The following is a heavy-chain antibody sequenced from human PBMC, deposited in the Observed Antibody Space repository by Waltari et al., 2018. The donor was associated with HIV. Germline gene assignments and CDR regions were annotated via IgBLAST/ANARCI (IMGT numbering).Heavy chain of an antibody. D-gene: IGHD3-22*01. V-gene: IGHV4-4*07. CDR3: ARGTYYFDTSSGYPPLDL. CDR1: GASINSDY. CDR2: IYTSGST. J-gene: IGHJ2*01. Sequence: QVQLQQSGPRLMQPSETLSPTCIVSGASINSDYWNWTRQPAGKALEWIGRIYTSGSTKYNPSLKSRVSMSIATSKNQFSLNLTSVTAADTAVYYCARGTYYFDTSSGYPPLDLWGRGTLVTVSS.